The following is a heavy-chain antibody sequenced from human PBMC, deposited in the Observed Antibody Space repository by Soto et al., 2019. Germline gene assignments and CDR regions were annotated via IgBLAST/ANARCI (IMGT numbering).Heavy chain of an antibody. D-gene: IGHD2-15*01. CDR2: ISAYNGNT. CDR1: GYTFTSYV. Sequence: ASVKVSCKASGYTFTSYVISWVRQAPGQGLEWMGWISAYNGNTNYAQKLQGRVTMTTDTSTSTAYMELRSLRSDDTAVYYCARREWVFAEAEPGCDDWGQGTLVTVSS. CDR3: ARREWVFAEAEPGCDD. J-gene: IGHJ4*02. V-gene: IGHV1-18*01.